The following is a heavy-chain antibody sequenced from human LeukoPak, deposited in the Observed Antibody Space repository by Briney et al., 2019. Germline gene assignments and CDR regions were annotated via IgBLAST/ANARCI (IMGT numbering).Heavy chain of an antibody. CDR3: AKYKGGDYIDSGKRYYLDH. V-gene: IGHV1-8*01. CDR2: MNPDSGKK. CDR1: GYMFTSYD. Sequence: ASVKVSCKASGYMFTSYDINWVRQATGQGLEWMGWMNPDSGKKGQAQKFQGRITMTRNTSISTAYMELSSLGPEDTAVYYCAKYKGGDYIDSGKRYYLDHWGQGTPVTVPS. J-gene: IGHJ4*02. D-gene: IGHD3-10*01.